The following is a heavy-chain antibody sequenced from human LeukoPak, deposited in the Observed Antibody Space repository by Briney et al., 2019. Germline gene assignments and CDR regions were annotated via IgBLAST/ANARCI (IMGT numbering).Heavy chain of an antibody. CDR2: ISSNGGST. V-gene: IGHV3-64*01. D-gene: IGHD6-19*01. CDR1: GFTFSSYA. CDR3: ARDGWLVVIGALNY. J-gene: IGHJ4*02. Sequence: PGGSLRLSCAASGFTFSSYAMHWVRQAPGKGLEYVSAISSNGGSTYYANSVKGRFTIPRDNSKNTLYLQMGSLRAEDMAVYYCARDGWLVVIGALNYWGQGTLVTVSS.